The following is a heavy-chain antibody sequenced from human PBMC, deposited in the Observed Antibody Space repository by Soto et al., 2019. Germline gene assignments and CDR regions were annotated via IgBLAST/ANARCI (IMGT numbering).Heavy chain of an antibody. J-gene: IGHJ4*02. CDR3: ARTAAGPFDY. V-gene: IGHV3-30-3*01. CDR1: GFTFSSCA. D-gene: IGHD6-13*01. Sequence: QVQLVESGGGVVQPGRSLRLSCAASGFTFSSCAMHWVRQAPGKGLEWVAVISYDGSNKYYADSVKGRFTISRDNSKNTLYLQMNSLRAEDTAVYYCARTAAGPFDYWGQGTLVTVSS. CDR2: ISYDGSNK.